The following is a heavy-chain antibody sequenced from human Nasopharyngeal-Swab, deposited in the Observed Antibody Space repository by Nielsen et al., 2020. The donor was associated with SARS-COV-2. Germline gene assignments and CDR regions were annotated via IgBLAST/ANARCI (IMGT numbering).Heavy chain of an antibody. Sequence: ASVQVSYKVSGYTLTELSMHWVRQAPAKGLEWLGGFDPEDGETIYAQKFQGRVTMTEDTSTDTAYMELSSLRSEDTAVYYCATDYRSGYPSGLDYYYYYYGMDVWGQGTTVTVSS. CDR1: GYTLTELS. CDR2: FDPEDGET. J-gene: IGHJ6*02. CDR3: ATDYRSGYPSGLDYYYYYYGMDV. D-gene: IGHD3-22*01. V-gene: IGHV1-24*01.